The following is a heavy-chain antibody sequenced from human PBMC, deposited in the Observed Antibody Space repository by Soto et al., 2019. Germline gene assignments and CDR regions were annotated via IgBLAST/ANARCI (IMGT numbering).Heavy chain of an antibody. CDR3: ARDKYIVGVTPGAFDI. D-gene: IGHD2-21*02. Sequence: WEEPGGGLDSSSLWWPRQAQGKGLEWMGGIIPIFGTANYAQKFQGRVTITADESTSTAYMELSSLRSEDTAVFYCARDKYIVGVTPGAFDIWGQGTMVTVSS. J-gene: IGHJ3*02. CDR1: GGGLDSSS. CDR2: IIPIFGTA. V-gene: IGHV1-69*01.